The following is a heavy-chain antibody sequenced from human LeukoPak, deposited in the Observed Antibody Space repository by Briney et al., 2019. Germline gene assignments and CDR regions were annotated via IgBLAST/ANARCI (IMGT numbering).Heavy chain of an antibody. CDR1: GFTVSNNY. Sequence: GGSLRLSRAASGFTVSNNYMSWVRQAPGKGLEWVSVIYSGGSTYYADSVKGRFIISRDISKNTLSLQMNSLRAEDTALYYCAKAEDWNYRYWGQGTLVTVSS. J-gene: IGHJ4*02. CDR3: AKAEDWNYRY. D-gene: IGHD1-7*01. V-gene: IGHV3-66*01. CDR2: IYSGGST.